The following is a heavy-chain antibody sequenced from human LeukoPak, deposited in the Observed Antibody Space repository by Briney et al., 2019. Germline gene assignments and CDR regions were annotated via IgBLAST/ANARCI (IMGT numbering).Heavy chain of an antibody. CDR1: GGSISSYY. D-gene: IGHD2-21*02. J-gene: IGHJ4*02. CDR2: IYYSGST. V-gene: IGHV4-59*01. Sequence: SETLSLTCTVSGGSISSYYWSWIRQPPGNGLEWIGYIYYSGSTNYNPSLKSRVTISVDTSKNQFSLKLSSVTAADTAVYYCARTYSGGDCPFDYWGQGTLVTVSS. CDR3: ARTYSGGDCPFDY.